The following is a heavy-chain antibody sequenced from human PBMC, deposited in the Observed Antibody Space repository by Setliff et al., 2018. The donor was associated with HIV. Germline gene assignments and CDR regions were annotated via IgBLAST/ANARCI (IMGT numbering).Heavy chain of an antibody. D-gene: IGHD2-2*01. V-gene: IGHV7-4-1*02. CDR3: ARASRYCSRTSCHGDWFDP. CDR1: GYTFTTYS. Sequence: ASVKVSCKASGYTFTTYSMNWVRQAPGRGLEWMGWINTNTGNPTYAQGFTGRFVFSLDTSVSTAYLQISSLKAEDTAVYYCARASRYCSRTSCHGDWFDPWGQGTLVTVSS. J-gene: IGHJ5*02. CDR2: INTNTGNP.